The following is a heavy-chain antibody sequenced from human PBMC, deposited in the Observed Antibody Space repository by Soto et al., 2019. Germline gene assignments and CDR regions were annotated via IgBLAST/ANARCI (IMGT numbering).Heavy chain of an antibody. V-gene: IGHV4-34*01. CDR3: ARGPLLCSGGSCYCRYFDL. J-gene: IGHJ2*01. CDR2: INHSGST. D-gene: IGHD2-15*01. Sequence: SETLSLTCAVYGGSFSGYYWSWIRQPPGKGLEWIGEINHSGSTNYNPSLKSRVTISVDTSKNQFSLKLSSVTAADTAVYYCARGPLLCSGGSCYCRYFDLWGRGTLVTVSS. CDR1: GGSFSGYY.